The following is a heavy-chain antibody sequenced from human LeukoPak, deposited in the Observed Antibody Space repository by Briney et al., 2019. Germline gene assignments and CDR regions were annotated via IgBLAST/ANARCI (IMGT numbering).Heavy chain of an antibody. CDR3: ARGLWFGELTPFDP. V-gene: IGHV4-59*12. D-gene: IGHD3-10*01. CDR2: IYYSGDT. J-gene: IGHJ5*02. Sequence: PSETLSLTCTVSGGSIGDYYWSWIRQSPRKRLEWIGYIYYSGDTEYNPSLKSRVTISVDTSKNQFSLKLSSVTAADTAVYYCARGLWFGELTPFDPWGQGTLVTVSS. CDR1: GGSIGDYY.